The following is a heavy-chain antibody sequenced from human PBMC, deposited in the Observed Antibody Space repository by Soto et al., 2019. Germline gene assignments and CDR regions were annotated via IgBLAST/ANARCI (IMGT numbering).Heavy chain of an antibody. CDR2: ISGSGGTT. J-gene: IGHJ4*02. CDR3: AKDRLGGNFDY. Sequence: PGGSLRLSCAASGLTFSNSAMNWVRQAPGKGLHWVSSISGSGGTTYYADSVKGRFTISRDNSKNTLYLQMNSLRAEDTAVYYCAKDRLGGNFDYWGQGTQVTVSS. CDR1: GLTFSNSA. V-gene: IGHV3-23*01.